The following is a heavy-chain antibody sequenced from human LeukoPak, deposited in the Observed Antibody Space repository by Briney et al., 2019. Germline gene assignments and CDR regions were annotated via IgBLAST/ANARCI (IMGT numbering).Heavy chain of an antibody. Sequence: GRSLRLSCAASGFTFSSYGMHWVRQAPGKGLEWVAVISYDGSNKYYADSVKGRFTISRDNSKNTLYLQMNSLRAEDTAVYYCARSEVLRYFDWSQGPYYYGMDVWGKGTTVTVSS. V-gene: IGHV3-30*03. CDR3: ARSEVLRYFDWSQGPYYYGMDV. D-gene: IGHD3-9*01. CDR1: GFTFSSYG. J-gene: IGHJ6*04. CDR2: ISYDGSNK.